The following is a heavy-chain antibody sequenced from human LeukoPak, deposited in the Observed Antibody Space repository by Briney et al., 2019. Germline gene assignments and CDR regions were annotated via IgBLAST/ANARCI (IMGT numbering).Heavy chain of an antibody. Sequence: ASVKVSCKASGYTFTSYYMHWVRQAPGQGLEWMGIINPSGGSTSYAQKFQGRVTMTRDMSTSTVYMELSSLRSEDTAVYYCARDLATVVVVAADPFGYWGQGTLVTVSS. CDR1: GYTFTSYY. CDR2: INPSGGST. CDR3: ARDLATVVVVAADPFGY. J-gene: IGHJ4*02. V-gene: IGHV1-46*01. D-gene: IGHD2-15*01.